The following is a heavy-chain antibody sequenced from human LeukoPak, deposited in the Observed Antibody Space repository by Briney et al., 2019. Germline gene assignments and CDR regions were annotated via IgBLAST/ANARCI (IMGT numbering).Heavy chain of an antibody. D-gene: IGHD6-13*01. J-gene: IGHJ4*02. Sequence: SETLSLTCTVSGGSISSYYWSWIRQPPGKGLEWIGSIYYSGSTYYNPSLKSRVTISVDTSKNQFSLKLSSVTAADTAVYYCASIAAAPDYWGQGTLVTVSS. V-gene: IGHV4-59*05. CDR3: ASIAAAPDY. CDR1: GGSISSYY. CDR2: IYYSGST.